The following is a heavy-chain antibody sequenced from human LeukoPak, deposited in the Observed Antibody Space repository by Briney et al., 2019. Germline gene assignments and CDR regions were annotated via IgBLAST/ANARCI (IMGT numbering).Heavy chain of an antibody. D-gene: IGHD3-10*01. CDR3: AKRGPGSPQSGKYYFDY. CDR2: ISGRADLA. Sequence: PGGSLRLSCAASGFTFSTYGITWVRQAPGKGLEWVSAISGRADLAFYADSVKGRFTISRDNSKNTLYLQMNSLGAEDTAVYYCAKRGPGSPQSGKYYFDYWGQGTLVTVSS. V-gene: IGHV3-23*01. CDR1: GFTFSTYG. J-gene: IGHJ4*02.